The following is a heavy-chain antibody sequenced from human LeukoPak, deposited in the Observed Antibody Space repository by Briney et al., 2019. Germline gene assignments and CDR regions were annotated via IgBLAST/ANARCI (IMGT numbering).Heavy chain of an antibody. CDR2: ISGNGGRT. Sequence: GGSLRLSCAASGFTFSDHYMDWVRQAPGKGLEWVSFISGNGGRTDYAESVKGRFTISRDNSKKMVYLQMNSLRDEDTATYYCAKDPNGDYVGTFDMWGQGTMVTVSS. V-gene: IGHV3-23*01. CDR1: GFTFSDHY. J-gene: IGHJ3*02. CDR3: AKDPNGDYVGTFDM. D-gene: IGHD4-17*01.